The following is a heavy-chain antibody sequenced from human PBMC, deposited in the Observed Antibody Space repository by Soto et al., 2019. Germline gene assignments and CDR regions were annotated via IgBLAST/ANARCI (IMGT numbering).Heavy chain of an antibody. V-gene: IGHV4-59*01. CDR3: ARAFGSTMPSLY. D-gene: IGHD2-2*01. CDR2: IYYTGST. CDR1: GGSISSYY. Sequence: SETLSLTCTVSGGSISSYYWNWIRQSPGKGLEWIGYIYYTGSTNYNPSLKSRVTISVDTSNNQFSLRLSSVTAAGTAVYYCARAFGSTMPSLYWGQGTLVKASS. J-gene: IGHJ4*02.